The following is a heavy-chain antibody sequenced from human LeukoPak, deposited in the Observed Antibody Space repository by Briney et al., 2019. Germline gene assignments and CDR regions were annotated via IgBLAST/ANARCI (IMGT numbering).Heavy chain of an antibody. CDR2: INPNSGGT. V-gene: IGHV1-2*02. CDR3: ARTYGSGYDY. J-gene: IGHJ4*02. D-gene: IGHD3-10*01. Sequence: ASVKVSFKAYEYTFTGYYMHCVRQGPGQGLEWMGWINPNSGGTNYAQKFQGRVTMTRDTSISTAYMELSRLRSDDTAVYYCARTYGSGYDYWGQGTLVTVSS. CDR1: EYTFTGYY.